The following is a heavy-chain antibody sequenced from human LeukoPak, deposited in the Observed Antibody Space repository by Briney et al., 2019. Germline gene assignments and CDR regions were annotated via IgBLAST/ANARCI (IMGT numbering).Heavy chain of an antibody. Sequence: GGSLRLSCAASGFTFSSYAMSWVRQAPGKGLEWVSAISGSGGSTYYADSVKGRFTISRDNAKNSLYLQMNSLRAEDTALYYCARSDSVADWFDPWGQGTLVTVSS. D-gene: IGHD5/OR15-5a*01. CDR3: ARSDSVADWFDP. J-gene: IGHJ5*02. CDR2: ISGSGGST. V-gene: IGHV3-23*01. CDR1: GFTFSSYA.